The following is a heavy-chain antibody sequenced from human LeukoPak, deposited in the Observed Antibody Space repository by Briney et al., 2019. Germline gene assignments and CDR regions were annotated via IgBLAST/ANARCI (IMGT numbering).Heavy chain of an antibody. CDR2: IYSGGST. CDR3: ARASDGSGYYPRV. D-gene: IGHD3-22*01. V-gene: IGHV3-53*01. CDR1: GFTVSSNY. Sequence: GGSLRLSCAASGFTVSSNYMSWVRQAPGKGLEWVSVIYSGGSTYYADSVKGRFTISRDNSKNTLYLQMNSLRAEDTAVYYCARASDGSGYYPRVWGQGTLVTVSS. J-gene: IGHJ4*02.